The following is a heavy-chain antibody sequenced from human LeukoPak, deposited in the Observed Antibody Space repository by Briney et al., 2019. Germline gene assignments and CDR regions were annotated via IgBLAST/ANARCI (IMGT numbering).Heavy chain of an antibody. CDR3: AKDRLDGAAAEY. D-gene: IGHD6-13*01. V-gene: IGHV3-23*01. CDR1: GFSFSNYV. CDR2: MSTSGAGT. J-gene: IGHJ4*02. Sequence: KTGGSLRLSCAASGFSFSNYVMSWVRQTPGKGLEWVSVMSTSGAGTYYAESVKGRFTISRDNSKNTVYLQMNSLRAEDTAVYHCAKDRLDGAAAEYWGQGTLVTVSS.